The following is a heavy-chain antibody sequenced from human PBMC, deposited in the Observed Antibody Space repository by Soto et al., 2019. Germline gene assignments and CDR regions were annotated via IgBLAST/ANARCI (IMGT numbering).Heavy chain of an antibody. Sequence: QVQLVQSGAEVKKTGSSVKVSCKASGGTFSTSLISWVRQAPGQGLEWMGGIIPIFGTPNYAQKFQGRVTITADESTSTVYMELNSLRSEDTAMYYCARGYTDYDDHSYDFDSWGQGPQVTVSS. CDR1: GGTFSTSL. CDR3: ARGYTDYDDHSYDFDS. V-gene: IGHV1-69*01. D-gene: IGHD3-22*01. J-gene: IGHJ4*02. CDR2: IIPIFGTP.